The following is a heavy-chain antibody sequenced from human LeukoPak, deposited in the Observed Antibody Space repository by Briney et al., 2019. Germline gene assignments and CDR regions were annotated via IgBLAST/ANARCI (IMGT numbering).Heavy chain of an antibody. Sequence: GGSLRLSCTASGFTFGDYAMTWVRQAPGKGLEWVGFIRSKAYGATMEYAASVECRFTISRDDSKSIAYLLMNSLKTEDTAVYYCARGPSGLWRYNGMDVWGQGTTVTVSS. CDR1: GFTFGDYA. D-gene: IGHD2-21*01. J-gene: IGHJ6*02. V-gene: IGHV3-49*04. CDR3: ARGPSGLWRYNGMDV. CDR2: IRSKAYGATM.